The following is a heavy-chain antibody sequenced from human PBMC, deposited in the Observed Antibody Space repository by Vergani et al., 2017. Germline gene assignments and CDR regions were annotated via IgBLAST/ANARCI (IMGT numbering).Heavy chain of an antibody. V-gene: IGHV1-46*02. CDR3: ARAIGYGAGATSRAYYFDH. J-gene: IGHJ5*02. CDR2: LNPTTGHT. D-gene: IGHD2-21*01. Sequence: VHLVQSGAEVRKPGASVTVSCTASGYIFKNYYIHWLRQAPGQAFEWMGILNPTTGHTTSAQKFMGRVDMTRDPSTDTSTRTVQMTLSRLRSEDRAVXYCARAIGYGAGATSRAYYFDHWGQGTRVTVSS. CDR1: GYIFKNYY.